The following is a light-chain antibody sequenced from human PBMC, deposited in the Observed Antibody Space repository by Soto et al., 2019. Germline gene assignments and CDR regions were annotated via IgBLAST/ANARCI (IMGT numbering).Light chain of an antibody. Sequence: EIVMTQSPATLSVSPGERATISCRASQSVSSNLDWYQQKPGQAPRLLIYGASTRATGIPARFSGSGSGTEFTLTISSLQSEDFAIYYCQQYNNWPLTFGGGTKVEIK. CDR2: GAS. J-gene: IGKJ4*01. V-gene: IGKV3-15*01. CDR3: QQYNNWPLT. CDR1: QSVSSN.